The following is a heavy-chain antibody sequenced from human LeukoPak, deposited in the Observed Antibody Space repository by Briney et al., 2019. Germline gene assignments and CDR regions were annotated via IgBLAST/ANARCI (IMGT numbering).Heavy chain of an antibody. J-gene: IGHJ3*02. CDR3: ARPPHRYGFDM. V-gene: IGHV3-74*01. CDR1: GFSLSNNW. Sequence: GGSLRLSCAASGFSLSNNWMRWIRQVPGKGLVWVSHINPDGSNIRYADSVKGRFTISRDNAKNTVYLQMNSLRAEDTAVYYCARPPHRYGFDMWGQGTRVTVSS. CDR2: INPDGSNI.